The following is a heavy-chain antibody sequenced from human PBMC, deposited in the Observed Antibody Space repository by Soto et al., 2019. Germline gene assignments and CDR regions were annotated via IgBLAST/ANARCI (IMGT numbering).Heavy chain of an antibody. V-gene: IGHV1-18*01. D-gene: IGHD3-3*01. CDR1: GYTFTSYG. CDR3: AFTIFGVVILDP. CDR2: ISAYNGNT. Sequence: QVQLVQSGAEVKKPGASVKVSYKASGYTFTSYGISWVRQAPGQGLEWMGWISAYNGNTKYAQKFQGRVTMTTDTSTSTAYMELRSLRSDDTAVYYCAFTIFGVVILDPWGQGTLVTVSS. J-gene: IGHJ5*02.